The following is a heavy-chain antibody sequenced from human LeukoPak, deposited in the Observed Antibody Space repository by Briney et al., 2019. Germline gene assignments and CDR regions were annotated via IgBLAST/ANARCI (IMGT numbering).Heavy chain of an antibody. CDR1: GYTFRSHG. Sequence: ASVKVSCKASGYTFRSHGISWVRQAPGQGLEWMGWISCYDGTTKYAQKFQGRVILTTDSSTRTAYMELRNLRSDDMAVYYCARDPSNSVGNRIYFDFWGQGTLVTVS. CDR2: ISCYDGTT. J-gene: IGHJ4*02. D-gene: IGHD5/OR15-5a*01. V-gene: IGHV1-18*03. CDR3: ARDPSNSVGNRIYFDF.